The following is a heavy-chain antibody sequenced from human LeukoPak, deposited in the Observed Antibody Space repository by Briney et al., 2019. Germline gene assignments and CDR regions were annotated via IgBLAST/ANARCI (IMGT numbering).Heavy chain of an antibody. CDR2: IYYSGST. V-gene: IGHV4-39*07. CDR1: GGSISSGGYS. D-gene: IGHD4-17*01. J-gene: IGHJ4*02. CDR3: ARGTVHFDY. Sequence: SQTLSLTCAVSGGSISSGGYSWSWIRQPPGKGLEWIGSIYYSGSTYYNPSLKRRVTISVDTSKNQFSLKLSSVTAADTAVYYCARGTVHFDYWGQGTLVTVSS.